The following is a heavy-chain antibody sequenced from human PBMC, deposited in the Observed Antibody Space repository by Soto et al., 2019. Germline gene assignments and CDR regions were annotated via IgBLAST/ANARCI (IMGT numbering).Heavy chain of an antibody. J-gene: IGHJ4*02. CDR2: IYYSGST. CDR3: ARHSYYDILTGYPNYFDY. D-gene: IGHD3-9*01. V-gene: IGHV4-39*01. CDR1: GGSISSSSYY. Sequence: PSETLSLTCTVSGGSISSSSYYWGWIRQPPGKGLEWIGSIYYSGSTYYNPSLKSRVTISVDTSKNQFSLKLSSVTAADTAVYYCARHSYYDILTGYPNYFDYWGQGTLVTVPQ.